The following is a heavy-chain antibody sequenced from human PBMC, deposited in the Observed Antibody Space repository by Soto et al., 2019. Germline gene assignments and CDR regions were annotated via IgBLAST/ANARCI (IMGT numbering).Heavy chain of an antibody. CDR2: IYYSGST. CDR3: ARKVPAAAVDF. V-gene: IGHV4-59*12. D-gene: IGHD6-13*01. Sequence: SETLSLTCTVSGGSISSYYWSWIRQPPGKGLEWIGYIYYSGSTNYNPSLKSRVTISVDTSKNQFSLKLSSVTAADTAVYYCARKVPAAAVDFWGRGTLVTVSS. CDR1: GGSISSYY. J-gene: IGHJ4*02.